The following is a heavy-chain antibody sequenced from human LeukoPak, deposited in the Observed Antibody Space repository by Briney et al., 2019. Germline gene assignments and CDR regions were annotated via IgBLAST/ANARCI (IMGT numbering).Heavy chain of an antibody. CDR1: GFTFHDYA. J-gene: IGHJ3*02. CDR2: ITWNSGSV. Sequence: GGSLRLSCAASGFTFHDYAMPWVRQVPGKGLEWVSGITWNSGSVLYADSVGGRFTISRDNAKNSLYLQMNSPRPEDMAFYYCAKGLGVASLIVDALDMWGQGTMVTV. V-gene: IGHV3-9*03. D-gene: IGHD3/OR15-3a*01. CDR3: AKGLGVASLIVDALDM.